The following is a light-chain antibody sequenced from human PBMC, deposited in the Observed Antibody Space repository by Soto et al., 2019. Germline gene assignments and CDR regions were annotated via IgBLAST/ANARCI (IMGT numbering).Light chain of an antibody. J-gene: IGKJ1*01. Sequence: DIQMTQSPSTLSASVGDRVTITCRASQSISSWLAWYQQKPGKAPKLLIYKASTLESGVPSRFSGSGSGTEVTLIISSRQPDDFATYYCQQYNSYPWTFGQGTKVEIK. CDR3: QQYNSYPWT. CDR1: QSISSW. V-gene: IGKV1-5*03. CDR2: KAS.